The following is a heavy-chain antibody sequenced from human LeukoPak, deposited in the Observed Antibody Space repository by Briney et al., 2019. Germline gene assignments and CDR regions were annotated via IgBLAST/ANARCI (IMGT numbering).Heavy chain of an antibody. J-gene: IGHJ4*02. V-gene: IGHV1-2*02. Sequence: ASVKVSCKASGYTFTDYFIHWVRQAPGQGLEWMGWVNPHSGGRDLAQKFQGRVTMTRDTSSTTAYLELSGLTSDDTAMYYCAKVRDRLSSFYPAAWGQGTLVTVSS. CDR3: AKVRDRLSSFYPAA. CDR1: GYTFTDYF. D-gene: IGHD6-13*01. CDR2: VNPHSGGR.